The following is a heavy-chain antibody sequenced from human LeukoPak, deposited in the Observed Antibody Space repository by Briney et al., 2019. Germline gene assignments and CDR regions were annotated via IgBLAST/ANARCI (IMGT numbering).Heavy chain of an antibody. V-gene: IGHV1-8*01. CDR3: ATRGLYYYGMDV. D-gene: IGHD3/OR15-3a*01. CDR1: GYTFTSYD. CDR2: MNPNSGNT. Sequence: ASVNVSCKASGYTFTSYDINWVRQATRQGLEWMGWMNPNSGNTGYAQKFQGRVTMTRNTSISTAYMELSSLRSEDTAVYYCATRGLYYYGMDVWGQGTTVTVSS. J-gene: IGHJ6*02.